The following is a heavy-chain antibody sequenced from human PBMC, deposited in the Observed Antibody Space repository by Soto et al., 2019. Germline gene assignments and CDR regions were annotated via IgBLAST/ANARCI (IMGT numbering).Heavy chain of an antibody. J-gene: IGHJ4*02. Sequence: GVLRLSCSGSGFTFDNYAMNWVRQAPGKGLEWVGLIRNKTYGRTTEYAASVKGRFTISRDDSSGIAYLQMNSLKTEDSAVYFCARAESPAVAYFFDNWGQGTLVTAPQ. CDR2: IRNKTYGRTT. D-gene: IGHD2-15*01. V-gene: IGHV3-49*04. CDR1: GFTFDNYA. CDR3: ARAESPAVAYFFDN.